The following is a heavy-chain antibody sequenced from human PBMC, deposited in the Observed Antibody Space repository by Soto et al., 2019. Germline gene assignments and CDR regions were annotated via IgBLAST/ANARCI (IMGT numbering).Heavy chain of an antibody. CDR3: ARGGRYCSGGCCYVRFDP. CDR1: GFSFSSYW. CDR2: INSDGSVT. D-gene: IGHD2-15*01. Sequence: EVQLVESGGGLLQPGGSLRLSCAASGFSFSSYWMNWVRQAPGKGLVWVSRINSDGSVTNYADSVTGRFTISRDNAKNTLYLQMNSLRAEDAAVYYCARGGRYCSGGCCYVRFDPWGQGTLVTVSS. V-gene: IGHV3-74*01. J-gene: IGHJ5*02.